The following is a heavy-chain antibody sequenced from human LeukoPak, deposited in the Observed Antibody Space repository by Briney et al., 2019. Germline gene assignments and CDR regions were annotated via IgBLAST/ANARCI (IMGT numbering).Heavy chain of an antibody. Sequence: SSVKVSCKASGGTFSSYAISWVRQAPGQGLECMGGIIPIFGTANYAQKFQGRVTITADESKTTASMELRSLRSEATAVYYCARGYCSGGSCYSDLLVYFDYWGQGTLVTVSS. CDR2: IIPIFGTA. V-gene: IGHV1-69*01. J-gene: IGHJ4*02. D-gene: IGHD2-15*01. CDR3: ARGYCSGGSCYSDLLVYFDY. CDR1: GGTFSSYA.